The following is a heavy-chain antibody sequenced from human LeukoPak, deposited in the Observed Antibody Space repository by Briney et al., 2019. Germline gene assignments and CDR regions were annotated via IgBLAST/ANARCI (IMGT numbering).Heavy chain of an antibody. V-gene: IGHV4-4*07. D-gene: IGHD5-18*01. CDR2: IYTSGST. CDR3: AREVYSYGQGYYYYYMDV. J-gene: IGHJ6*03. Sequence: SETLSLTCTVSGGSISSYYWSWIRQPAGKGLEWIGRIYTSGSTNYNPSLKSRVTISVDTSKNQFSLKLSSVTAADTAVYYCAREVYSYGQGYYYYYMDVWGKGTTVTVSS. CDR1: GGSISSYY.